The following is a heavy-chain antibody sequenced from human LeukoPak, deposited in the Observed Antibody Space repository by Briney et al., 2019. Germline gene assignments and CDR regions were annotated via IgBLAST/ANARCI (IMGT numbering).Heavy chain of an antibody. Sequence: ASVKVSCKASGYTFTSYGISWVRQAPGQGLEWMGWISAYNGNTNYAQRLQGRVTMTTDTSTTTAYVELRSLRSDDTAVYYCARELRLGSGNPVWGQGTLVTVSS. D-gene: IGHD3-10*01. CDR2: ISAYNGNT. CDR3: ARELRLGSGNPV. V-gene: IGHV1-18*01. J-gene: IGHJ4*02. CDR1: GYTFTSYG.